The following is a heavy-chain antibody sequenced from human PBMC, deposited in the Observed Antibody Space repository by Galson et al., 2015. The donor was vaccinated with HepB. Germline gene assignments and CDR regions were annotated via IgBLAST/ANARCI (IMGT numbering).Heavy chain of an antibody. CDR3: VKPPPSYSSSWYYFDY. J-gene: IGHJ4*02. CDR2: IGGSGGST. Sequence: SLRLSCAASGFTFSTYAMSRVRQAPGKGLDWVSAIGGSGGSTYYADSVKVRFTISRDNSKNTLYLQMISLRAEDTAVYYCVKPPPSYSSSWYYFDYWGQGTLVTVSS. D-gene: IGHD6-13*01. CDR1: GFTFSTYA. V-gene: IGHV3-23*01.